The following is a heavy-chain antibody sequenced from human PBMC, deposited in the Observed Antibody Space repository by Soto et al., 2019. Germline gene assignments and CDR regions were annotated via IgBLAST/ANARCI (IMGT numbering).Heavy chain of an antibody. Sequence: PSETLSLTCNVSGASIRNFYWNWIRQSPGKGLEWIGYIYYSAGTNYKPSLKSRVTISLDTSKNQTSLNLNSVTAADTAVYYCAGSGSRGVIIDFWGQGTLVTVSS. J-gene: IGHJ4*02. D-gene: IGHD3-10*01. CDR3: AGSGSRGVIIDF. CDR2: IYYSAGT. V-gene: IGHV4-59*01. CDR1: GASIRNFY.